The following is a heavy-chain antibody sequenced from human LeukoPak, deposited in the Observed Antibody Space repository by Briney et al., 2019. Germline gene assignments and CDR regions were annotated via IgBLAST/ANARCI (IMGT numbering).Heavy chain of an antibody. CDR1: GGSFSGYY. Sequence: SETLSLTCAVYGGSFSGYYWSWIRQPPGKGLEWIGEINHSGSTNYNPSLKSRVTISVDTSKNQFSLKLSSVTAADTAVYYCARGPPALPRELLWFGELTSSEGRWGQGTLVTVSS. CDR3: ARGPPALPRELLWFGELTSSEGR. J-gene: IGHJ4*02. V-gene: IGHV4-34*01. D-gene: IGHD3-10*01. CDR2: INHSGST.